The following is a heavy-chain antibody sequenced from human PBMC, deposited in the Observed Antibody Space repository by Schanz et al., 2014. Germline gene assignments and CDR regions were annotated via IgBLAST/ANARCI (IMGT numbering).Heavy chain of an antibody. CDR1: GFTFSSYA. J-gene: IGHJ4*02. CDR3: ASPSGYSDYGTYFDF. D-gene: IGHD5-12*01. Sequence: VQLVESGGGLVKPGGSLRLSCAASGFTFSSYAMSWVRQAPGKGLEWVSGISGSGGSTYYADSVKGRFTISRDNSRNTLYLQMNSLRTEDTAVYYCASPSGYSDYGTYFDFWGQGTLVTVSS. CDR2: ISGSGGST. V-gene: IGHV3-23*04.